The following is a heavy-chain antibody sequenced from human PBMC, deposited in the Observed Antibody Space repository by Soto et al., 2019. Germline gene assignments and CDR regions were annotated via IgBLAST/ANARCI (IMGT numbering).Heavy chain of an antibody. J-gene: IGHJ6*02. CDR3: AGGRGSGGEGDYYYYCMDV. D-gene: IGHD2-15*01. CDR1: GYTFTSYG. V-gene: IGHV1-18*01. Sequence: QVQLVQSGAEVKKPGASVKVSCKASGYTFTSYGISWVRQAPGKGLEWMGWISAYNGNTNYAQKLQGRVTMTTDTAVSTASMELRSLRSDDTAVYSCAGGRGSGGEGDYYYYCMDVWGQGTTVTVSS. CDR2: ISAYNGNT.